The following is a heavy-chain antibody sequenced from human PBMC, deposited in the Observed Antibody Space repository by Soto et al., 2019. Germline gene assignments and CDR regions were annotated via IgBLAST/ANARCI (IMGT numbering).Heavy chain of an antibody. V-gene: IGHV6-1*01. J-gene: IGHJ6*02. CDR1: GDSVSRNSAA. CDR3: ARVERIAAAGRTQKTYYYYGMDV. Sequence: SQTLSLTCAISGDSVSRNSAAWNWIRQSPSRGLEWLGRTYYRSKWYNDYAVSVKSRITINPDTSKNQFSLQLNSVTPEDTAVYYCARVERIAAAGRTQKTYYYYGMDVWGQGTTVTVSS. D-gene: IGHD6-13*01. CDR2: TYYRSKWYN.